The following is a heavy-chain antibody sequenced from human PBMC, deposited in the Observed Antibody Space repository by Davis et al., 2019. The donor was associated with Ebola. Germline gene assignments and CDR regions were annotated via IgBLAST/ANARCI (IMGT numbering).Heavy chain of an antibody. Sequence: PGGSLRLSCAASGFTFSSYGMHWVRQAPGKGLEWVAVIWYDGSNKYYADSVKGRFTISRDNSKNTLYLQMNSLRAEDTAVYYCARGSYDSSGYYLDYWGQGTLVTVSS. CDR3: ARGSYDSSGYYLDY. J-gene: IGHJ4*02. CDR1: GFTFSSYG. V-gene: IGHV3-33*01. CDR2: IWYDGSNK. D-gene: IGHD3-22*01.